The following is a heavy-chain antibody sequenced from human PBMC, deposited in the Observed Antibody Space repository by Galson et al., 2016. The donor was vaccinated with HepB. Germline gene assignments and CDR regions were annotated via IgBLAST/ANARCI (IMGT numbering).Heavy chain of an antibody. CDR2: ISSGSSYI. J-gene: IGHJ4*02. Sequence: SLRLSCAASGFTFRNYGMSWVRQAPGKGLEWVSYISSGSSYIYYADSVKGRFTISRDNAKNSLYLQMNSPRAEDTAVYYCARDPGYCTNGVCRYFDYWGQGTLVTVSS. CDR3: ARDPGYCTNGVCRYFDY. V-gene: IGHV3-21*01. CDR1: GFTFRNYG. D-gene: IGHD2-8*01.